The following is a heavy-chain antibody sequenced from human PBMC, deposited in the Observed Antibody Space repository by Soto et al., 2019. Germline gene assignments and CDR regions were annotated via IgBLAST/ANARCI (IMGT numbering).Heavy chain of an antibody. V-gene: IGHV1-18*01. J-gene: IGHJ5*02. CDR2: ISAYNGNT. D-gene: IGHD3-22*01. CDR3: ARARWYYDSSGDRGFDP. CDR1: GYTFTSYG. Sequence: QVQLVQSGAEVKKPGASVKVSCKASGYTFTSYGISWVRQAPGQGLEWMGWISAYNGNTNYAQKLQGRVTMTTDTSTSTAYMELRSLRSDDTAVYYCARARWYYDSSGDRGFDPWGQGTLVTVSS.